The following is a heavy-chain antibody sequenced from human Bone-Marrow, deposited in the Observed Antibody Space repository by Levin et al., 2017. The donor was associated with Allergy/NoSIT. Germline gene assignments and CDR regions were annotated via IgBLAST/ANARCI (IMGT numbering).Heavy chain of an antibody. CDR2: IWYDRSNK. D-gene: IGHD1-26*01. J-gene: IGHJ4*02. Sequence: QSGGSLRLSCAASGFTFSSYGMHWVRQAPGKGLEWVAFIWYDRSNKYYGDSVKGRFTISRDNSKNTLYLQMNSLRVEDTAVYYCARGRFEWEPDYWGQGTLVTVSS. CDR3: ARGRFEWEPDY. V-gene: IGHV3-33*01. CDR1: GFTFSSYG.